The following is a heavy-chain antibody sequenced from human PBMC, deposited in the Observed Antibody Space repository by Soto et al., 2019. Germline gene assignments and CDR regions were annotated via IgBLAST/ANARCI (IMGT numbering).Heavy chain of an antibody. J-gene: IGHJ4*02. D-gene: IGHD2-2*01. CDR1: GYTFTSYA. CDR2: INAGNGNT. V-gene: IGHV1-3*01. CDR3: ARGHLDIVVVPAAPPDY. Sequence: QVQLVQSGAEVKKPGASVKVSCKASGYTFTSYAMHWVRQAPGQRLEWMGWINAGNGNTKYSQKFQGRVTITRDTSASTAYMELSSLRSEDTAVYYCARGHLDIVVVPAAPPDYWGQGTLVNVSS.